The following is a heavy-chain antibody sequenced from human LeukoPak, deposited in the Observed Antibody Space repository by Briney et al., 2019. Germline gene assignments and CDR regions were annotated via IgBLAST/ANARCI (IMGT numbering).Heavy chain of an antibody. CDR1: GFIVSENY. V-gene: IGHV3-66*01. D-gene: IGHD6-19*01. CDR2: VYSGGLT. CDR3: VRDRWPGLGDF. Sequence: GGSLRLSCAASGFIVSENYVSWVRQARGKGLEWVSTVYSGGLTFYADPVKGRFTISRDNSKNTLYLQMSSLRAEDTAVYYCVRDRWPGLGDFWGQGTTVTVSS. J-gene: IGHJ6*02.